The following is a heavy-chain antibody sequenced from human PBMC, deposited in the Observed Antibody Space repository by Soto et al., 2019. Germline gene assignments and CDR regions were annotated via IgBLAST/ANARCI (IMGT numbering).Heavy chain of an antibody. Sequence: GGSLILSCAASGFTFSTYGMHWVRQAPGKGLEWVAVISYDGSNKYYADSVKGRFTISRDNSKNTLYLQMNSLRAEDTAVYYCAKDDMGSFDPWGQGTLVTVSS. D-gene: IGHD2-15*01. J-gene: IGHJ5*02. V-gene: IGHV3-30*18. CDR2: ISYDGSNK. CDR3: AKDDMGSFDP. CDR1: GFTFSTYG.